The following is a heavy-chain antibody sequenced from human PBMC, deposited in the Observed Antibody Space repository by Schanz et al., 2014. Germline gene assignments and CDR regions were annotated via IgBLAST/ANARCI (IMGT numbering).Heavy chain of an antibody. CDR2: VFPNGIT. CDR3: ARDTTWRLDL. Sequence: QVQLQESGPGLVKPSQTLSLTCTVSGGSIRSGTYYWSWIRQPAGKALEWVVRVFPNGITNYNPSLKSRVTIARDPPKSQCSLTRTSLTAADTAVYYCARDTTWRLDLWGRGTLVTVSS. V-gene: IGHV4-61*02. CDR1: GGSIRSGTYY. J-gene: IGHJ2*01. D-gene: IGHD1-1*01.